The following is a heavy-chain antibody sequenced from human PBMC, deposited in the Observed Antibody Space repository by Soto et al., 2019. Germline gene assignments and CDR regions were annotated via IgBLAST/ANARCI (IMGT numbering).Heavy chain of an antibody. Sequence: GGSLRLSCAASGFTFRSYGMHWVRQAPGKGLEWVAVIWYDGSNIYYADSVKGRFTISRDNSKNTLYLQMNSLRAEDTAVYYCARDREIIVVAAEYYFNYWGQGTLVTVSS. CDR1: GFTFRSYG. J-gene: IGHJ4*02. CDR3: ARDREIIVVAAEYYFNY. V-gene: IGHV3-33*01. D-gene: IGHD2-15*01. CDR2: IWYDGSNI.